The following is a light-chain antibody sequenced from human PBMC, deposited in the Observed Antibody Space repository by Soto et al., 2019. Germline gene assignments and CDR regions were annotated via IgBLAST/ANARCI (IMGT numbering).Light chain of an antibody. J-gene: IGKJ2*01. CDR1: QSISSY. Sequence: DIQMTQSPSSLSASIGDRVTITCRASQSISSYLNWFQQKPGEAPKLLIQAASSLQSGVPSRFSGSGSGTDFTLTISSLQPEDFATYYCQQTYSSLMYTFGQGTKLEIK. CDR2: AAS. V-gene: IGKV1-39*01. CDR3: QQTYSSLMYT.